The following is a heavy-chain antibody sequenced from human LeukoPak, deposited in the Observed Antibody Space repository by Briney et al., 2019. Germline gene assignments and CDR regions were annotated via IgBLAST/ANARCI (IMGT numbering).Heavy chain of an antibody. CDR3: ARDRAARYFDY. V-gene: IGHV3-33*01. CDR2: IWYDGSNK. D-gene: IGHD3-9*01. J-gene: IGHJ4*02. Sequence: GGSLRLSRAASGFTFSSHGMHWVRQAPGKGLEWVAVIWYDGSNKYYADSVKGRFTISRDNSKNTLYLQMNSLRAEDTAVYYCARDRAARYFDYWGQGTLVTVSS. CDR1: GFTFSSHG.